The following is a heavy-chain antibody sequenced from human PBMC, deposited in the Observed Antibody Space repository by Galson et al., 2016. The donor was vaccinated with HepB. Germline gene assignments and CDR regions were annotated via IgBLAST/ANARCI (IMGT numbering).Heavy chain of an antibody. V-gene: IGHV3-30-3*01. Sequence: SLRLSCAASGFTFSSYAMYWVRQAPGKGLEWVAVISYDGSNKYYADSVKGRLTISRDNSKNTLYLQINSLRAEDTAVYYVARDYYGGNSLVCAYWGQGTLVTVSS. CDR2: ISYDGSNK. D-gene: IGHD4-23*01. CDR1: GFTFSSYA. J-gene: IGHJ4*02. CDR3: ARDYYGGNSLVCAY.